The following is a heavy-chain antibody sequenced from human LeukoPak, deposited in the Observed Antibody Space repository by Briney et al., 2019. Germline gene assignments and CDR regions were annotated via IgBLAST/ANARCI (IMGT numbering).Heavy chain of an antibody. CDR3: TKSRFFGDLDY. CDR2: ISGSGGST. CDR1: GFTFSSNS. D-gene: IGHD3-3*01. V-gene: IGHV3-23*01. J-gene: IGHJ4*02. Sequence: GGSLRLSCAASGFTFSSNSMIWVRQAPGKGLEWVSAISGSGGSTYYADSVKGRFTISRDNSKNTVYVQMKSLRVEDTAVYYRTKSRFFGDLDYWGQGTLVTVSS.